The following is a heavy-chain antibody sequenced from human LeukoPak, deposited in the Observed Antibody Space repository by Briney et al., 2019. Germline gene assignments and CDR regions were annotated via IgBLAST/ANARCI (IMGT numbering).Heavy chain of an antibody. CDR2: ISSSASTI. D-gene: IGHD6-13*01. CDR1: GFAFSSYE. CDR3: AIDISYSSSWHVNG. J-gene: IGHJ4*02. V-gene: IGHV3-48*03. Sequence: GGSLRLSCAASGFAFSSYEMNWVRQAPGKGLEWVSYISSSASTIYYADSVKGRFTISRDNAKNSLYLQMNSLRAEDTAVYYCAIDISYSSSWHVNGWGQGTLVTVSS.